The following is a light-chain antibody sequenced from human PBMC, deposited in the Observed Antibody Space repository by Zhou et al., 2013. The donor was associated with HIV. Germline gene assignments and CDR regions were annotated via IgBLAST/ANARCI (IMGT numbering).Light chain of an antibody. CDR2: DVS. CDR3: SSYIIGXTLAYV. Sequence: QSALTQPASVSGSPGQSITISCTGTSRDVGGYNYVSWYQQHPGKAPKVMIYDVSNRPSGVSNRFSGSKSGNTASLTISGLQAEDEADYYCSSYIIGXTLAYVLGTGTKVTV. CDR1: SRDVGGYNY. J-gene: IGLJ1*01. V-gene: IGLV2-14*03.